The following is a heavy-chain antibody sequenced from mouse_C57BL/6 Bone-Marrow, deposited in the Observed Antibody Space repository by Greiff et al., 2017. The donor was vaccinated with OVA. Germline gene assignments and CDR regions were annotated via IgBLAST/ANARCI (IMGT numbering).Heavy chain of an antibody. CDR3: ANSITTVVATDYFDY. J-gene: IGHJ2*01. V-gene: IGHV1-64*01. CDR2: IHPNSGST. D-gene: IGHD1-1*01. Sequence: QVQLQQPGAELVKPGASVKLSCKASGYTFTSYWMHWVKQRPGQGLEWIGMIHPNSGSTNYNEKFKSKATLTVDKSSSTAYMQLSSLTSEDSAVYYCANSITTVVATDYFDYWGQGTTLTVSS. CDR1: GYTFTSYW.